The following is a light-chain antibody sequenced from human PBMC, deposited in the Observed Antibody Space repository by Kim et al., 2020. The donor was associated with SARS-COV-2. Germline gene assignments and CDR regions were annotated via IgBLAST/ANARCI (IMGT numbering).Light chain of an antibody. CDR3: NSRDSSGNHYV. CDR1: SLRIYY. CDR2: GKN. V-gene: IGLV3-19*01. J-gene: IGLJ1*01. Sequence: SGQTVRITCKGDSLRIYYASWYQQKPGQAPVLVIYGKNNRPSGIPDRFSGSSSGNTASLTITGAQAEDEADYYCNSRDSSGNHYVFGTGTKVTVL.